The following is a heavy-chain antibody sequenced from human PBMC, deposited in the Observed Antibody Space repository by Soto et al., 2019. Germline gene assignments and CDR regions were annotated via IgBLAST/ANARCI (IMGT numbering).Heavy chain of an antibody. D-gene: IGHD4-17*01. J-gene: IGHJ1*01. CDR3: ARDDLLRSQYIQH. CDR1: GFTLSSYT. Sequence: EVQLVESGGGLVKPGGSLKLSCAASGFTLSSYTMNWVRQAPGQGLEWVSSITYSSSFIYYADSVKGRFTISRDNAKNSLFLQMNSLRAEDTAVYFCARDDLLRSQYIQHWGQGTLVTVSS. CDR2: ITYSSSFI. V-gene: IGHV3-21*01.